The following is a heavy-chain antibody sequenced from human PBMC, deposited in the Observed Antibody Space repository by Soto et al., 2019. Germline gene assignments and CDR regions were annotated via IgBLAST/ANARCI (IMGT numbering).Heavy chain of an antibody. J-gene: IGHJ6*02. CDR3: ARGKRGSSWYRGEEKYYYYGMDV. CDR1: GDSISSHY. CDR2: ISYTGSA. D-gene: IGHD6-13*01. V-gene: IGHV4-59*11. Sequence: SETLSLTCTVSGDSISSHYWSWIRQPPGTGLEWIGYISYTGSANYNASLKSRLNRSVDTSKNQFSLKLSSVTAADTAVYYCARGKRGSSWYRGEEKYYYYGMDVWGQGTPVTVSS.